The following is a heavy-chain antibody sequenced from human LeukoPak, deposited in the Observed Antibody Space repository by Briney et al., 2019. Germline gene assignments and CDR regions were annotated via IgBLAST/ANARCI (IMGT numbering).Heavy chain of an antibody. V-gene: IGHV5-51*01. D-gene: IGHD3-22*01. CDR3: ARHSGYYDSSGYYWLHYLDY. CDR1: GYSFTSYW. J-gene: IGHJ4*02. Sequence: GESLKISCKGSGYSFTSYWIGWVRQMPGKGLEWMGIIYPGDSDTRYSPSFQGQVTISADKSISTAYLQWSSLEASDTAMYCCARHSGYYDSSGYYWLHYLDYWGQGTLVTVSS. CDR2: IYPGDSDT.